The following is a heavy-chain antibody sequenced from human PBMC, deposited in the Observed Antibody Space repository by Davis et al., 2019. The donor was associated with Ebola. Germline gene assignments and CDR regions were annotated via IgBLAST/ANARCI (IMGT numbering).Heavy chain of an antibody. J-gene: IGHJ5*02. V-gene: IGHV3-74*01. CDR3: ARDRRVIPAAMS. Sequence: PGGSLRLSCAASGLTFSDNWMQWVRQAPGKGLAWLSRINNDGSSISYADSVKGRFTVSRDNAKNTLYLQMSSLRAEDTAVYYCARDRRVIPAAMSWGQGTLVTVSS. CDR1: GLTFSDNW. CDR2: INNDGSSI. D-gene: IGHD2-2*01.